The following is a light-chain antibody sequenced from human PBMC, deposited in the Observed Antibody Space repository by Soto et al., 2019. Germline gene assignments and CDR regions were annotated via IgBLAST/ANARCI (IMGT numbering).Light chain of an antibody. CDR1: SSDVGGYNY. CDR2: DVS. J-gene: IGLJ1*01. CDR3: CSYAGSYF. V-gene: IGLV2-11*01. Sequence: QSVLTQPRSVSGCPGQSVTISCTGTSSDVGGYNYVSWYQQHPGKAPKLMIYDVSKRPSGVPDRFSGSKSGNTASLTISGLQAEDEADYYCCSYAGSYFFGTGTKVTVL.